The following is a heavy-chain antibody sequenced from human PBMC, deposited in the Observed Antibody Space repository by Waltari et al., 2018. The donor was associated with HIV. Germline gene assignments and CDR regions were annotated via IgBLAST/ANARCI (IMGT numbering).Heavy chain of an antibody. CDR1: GGFISSGTYY. V-gene: IGHV4-61*02. CDR2: VYASGST. CDR3: AGGDIAAAGTNWFDP. D-gene: IGHD6-13*01. Sequence: QVQLQESGPGLVKPSQTLSLTCTVSGGFISSGTYYWSWIRQPAGKGLEWIGRVYASGSTNYHPSLKSRVTISVDTSKNQFSLNLSAVTAADTAVYYCAGGDIAAAGTNWFDPWGQGTLVTVSS. J-gene: IGHJ5*02.